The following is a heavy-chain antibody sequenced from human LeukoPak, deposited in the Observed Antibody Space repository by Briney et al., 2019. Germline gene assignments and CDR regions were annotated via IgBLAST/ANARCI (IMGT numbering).Heavy chain of an antibody. CDR3: ARAPTVTTGSIDY. Sequence: GGSLRLSCAASGFTFSSYWMNWVRQAPGKGLEWVANIKQDGSEKYYVDSVKGRFTISRDNAKNSLYLQMNSLRAEDTAVYYCARAPTVTTGSIDYWGQGTLVTVSS. J-gene: IGHJ4*02. D-gene: IGHD4-17*01. CDR2: IKQDGSEK. CDR1: GFTFSSYW. V-gene: IGHV3-7*03.